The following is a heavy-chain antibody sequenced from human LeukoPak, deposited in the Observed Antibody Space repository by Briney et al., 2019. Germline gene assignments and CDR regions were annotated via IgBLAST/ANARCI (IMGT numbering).Heavy chain of an antibody. J-gene: IGHJ4*02. CDR2: IYPSDSDT. CDR1: GYRFTSYW. V-gene: IGHV5-51*01. CDR3: ARRLKYSSGWEFDY. D-gene: IGHD6-19*01. Sequence: GESLKISRKGSGYRFTSYWIGWVRQMPGKGLEWMGIIYPSDSDTRYSPSFQGQVTISADKSISTAYLQWSSLKASDTAMYYCARRLKYSSGWEFDYWGQGTLVTVSS.